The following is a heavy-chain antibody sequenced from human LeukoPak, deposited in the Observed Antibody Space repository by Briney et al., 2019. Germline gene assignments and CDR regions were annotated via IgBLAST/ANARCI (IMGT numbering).Heavy chain of an antibody. D-gene: IGHD6-19*01. Sequence: GGSLRLSCAASGFTFSSYEMNWVRQAPGKGLESVSYISSSGSTIYYADSVKGRFTISRDNAKNSLYLQMNSLRAEDTAVYYCASTGYRSGWSPFDYWGQGTLVTVSS. CDR1: GFTFSSYE. CDR2: ISSSGSTI. J-gene: IGHJ4*02. V-gene: IGHV3-48*03. CDR3: ASTGYRSGWSPFDY.